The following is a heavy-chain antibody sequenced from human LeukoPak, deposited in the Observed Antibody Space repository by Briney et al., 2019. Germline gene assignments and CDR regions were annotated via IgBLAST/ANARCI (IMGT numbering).Heavy chain of an antibody. J-gene: IGHJ4*02. V-gene: IGHV4-39*07. Sequence: NPSETLSLTCTVSGGSISSSSYYWGWIRQPPGKGLEWIGSIYYSGSTYYNPSLKSRVTISVDTSKNQFSLKLSSVTAADTAVYYCARGNPRFYDSSGTKSPTFDYWGQGTLVTVSS. D-gene: IGHD3-22*01. CDR2: IYYSGST. CDR3: ARGNPRFYDSSGTKSPTFDY. CDR1: GGSISSSSYY.